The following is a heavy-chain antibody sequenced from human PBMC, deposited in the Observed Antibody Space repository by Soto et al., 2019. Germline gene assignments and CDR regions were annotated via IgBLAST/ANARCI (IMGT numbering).Heavy chain of an antibody. Sequence: PGGSLRLSCAASGFTFSDYHMSWIRQAPGKGLEWVSYISGSSSYTNYADSVRGRFTISRDNARNSLYLQMNSLRAEDTAVYDGAGDDNYSDSNGYYGAWFDYWGQGTLVTVSS. CDR1: GFTFSDYH. D-gene: IGHD3-22*01. V-gene: IGHV3-11*06. CDR2: ISGSSSYT. J-gene: IGHJ4*02. CDR3: AGDDNYSDSNGYYGAWFDY.